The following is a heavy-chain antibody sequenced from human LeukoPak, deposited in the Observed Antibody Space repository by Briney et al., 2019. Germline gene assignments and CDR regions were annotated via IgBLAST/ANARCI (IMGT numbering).Heavy chain of an antibody. J-gene: IGHJ6*03. CDR1: GGSFSGYY. V-gene: IGHV4-34*01. CDR2: INHSGST. Sequence: PSETLSLTCAVNGGSFSGYYWSWIRQPPGKGLEWIGEINHSGSTNYNPSLESRVTISVDTSKNQFSLKLSSVTAADTAVYYCARGLGRYFDWLLRYYYMDVWGKGTTVTVSS. D-gene: IGHD3-9*01. CDR3: ARGLGRYFDWLLRYYYMDV.